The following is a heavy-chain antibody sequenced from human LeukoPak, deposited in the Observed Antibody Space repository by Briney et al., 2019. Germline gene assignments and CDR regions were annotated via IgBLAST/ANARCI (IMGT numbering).Heavy chain of an antibody. CDR3: ARGSRGRWLQFTYFDC. Sequence: GSVKAPFRAFGYTFTGYYMHWVPQAPGQGPEGMGRNNPNSAGTNYSQKFQGRVTMTRDTAISTGYMELSRLRSDDTSVYYCARGSRGRWLQFTYFDCGGQGTLVSVS. CDR2: NNPNSAGT. J-gene: IGHJ4*02. D-gene: IGHD5-24*01. CDR1: GYTFTGYY. V-gene: IGHV1-2*05.